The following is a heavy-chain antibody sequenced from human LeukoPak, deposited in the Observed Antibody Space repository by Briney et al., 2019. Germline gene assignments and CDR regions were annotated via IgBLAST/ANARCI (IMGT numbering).Heavy chain of an antibody. Sequence: PSETLSLTCTVSGASLNSGGYYWSWIRQPPGKEPEWIGYIYYSGSTNYNRSLKSRVTISVDTSKNQFSLKLTSVTAADTAVYYCAREGWDLWGRGTLVTVSS. CDR3: AREGWDL. J-gene: IGHJ2*01. CDR2: IYYSGST. V-gene: IGHV4-61*08. CDR1: GASLNSGGYY. D-gene: IGHD2-15*01.